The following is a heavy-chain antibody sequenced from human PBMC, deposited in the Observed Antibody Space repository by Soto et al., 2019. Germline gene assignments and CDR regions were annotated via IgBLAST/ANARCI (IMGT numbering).Heavy chain of an antibody. Sequence: SETLSLTCTVSGGSISSYYWSWIRQPPGKGLEWIGYIYYSGSTNYNPSLKSRVTISVDTSKNQFSLKLSSVTAADTAVYYCARKYYGSGSYYIHYWGQGTLVTVSS. CDR3: ARKYYGSGSYYIHY. V-gene: IGHV4-59*12. CDR2: IYYSGST. J-gene: IGHJ4*02. CDR1: GGSISSYY. D-gene: IGHD3-10*01.